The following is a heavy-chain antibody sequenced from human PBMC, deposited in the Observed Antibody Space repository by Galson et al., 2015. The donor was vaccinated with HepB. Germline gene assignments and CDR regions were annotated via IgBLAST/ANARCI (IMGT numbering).Heavy chain of an antibody. Sequence: LRLSCAASGFTFSSYAMSWVRQAPGKGLEWVSAISGSGGSTYYADSVKGRFTISRDNSKNTLYLQMNSLRAEDTAVYYCVKPYCSGGSCYSYGYYFDYWGQGTLVTVSS. CDR2: ISGSGGST. CDR1: GFTFSSYA. V-gene: IGHV3-23*01. J-gene: IGHJ4*02. CDR3: VKPYCSGGSCYSYGYYFDY. D-gene: IGHD2-15*01.